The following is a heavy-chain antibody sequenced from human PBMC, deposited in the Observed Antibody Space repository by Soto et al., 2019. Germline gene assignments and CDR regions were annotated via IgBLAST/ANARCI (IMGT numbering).Heavy chain of an antibody. Sequence: QVQLVQSGAEVKKPGASVKVSCKASGYTFTSYSISWVRQAPGQGLEWMGWINPYNGNTKYAQKLQGIVTMTTDTSTSTAYSELRSLISDDTAVYYCARDSTPSDYWGQGTLVTVSS. CDR3: ARDSTPSDY. CDR1: GYTFTSYS. V-gene: IGHV1-18*01. J-gene: IGHJ4*02. CDR2: INPYNGNT. D-gene: IGHD2-2*01.